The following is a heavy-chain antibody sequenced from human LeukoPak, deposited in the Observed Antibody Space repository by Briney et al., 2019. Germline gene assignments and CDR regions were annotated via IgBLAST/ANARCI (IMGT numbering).Heavy chain of an antibody. CDR2: ISYDGSNK. V-gene: IGHV3-30*18. Sequence: GGSLRLSCAASGFTFSSYGMHWVRQAPGKGLEWVAVISYDGSNKYYADSVKGRFTISSDNSKNTLYLQMNSLRAEDTAVYYCAKMGLYYGSGSYYNKGSFDYWGQGTLVTVSS. D-gene: IGHD3-10*01. CDR3: AKMGLYYGSGSYYNKGSFDY. J-gene: IGHJ4*02. CDR1: GFTFSSYG.